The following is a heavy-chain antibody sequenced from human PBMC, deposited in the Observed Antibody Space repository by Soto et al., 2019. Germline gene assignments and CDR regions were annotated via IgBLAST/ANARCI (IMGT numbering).Heavy chain of an antibody. Sequence: VKVSCKASGYTFTSYGISWVRQAPGQGLEWMGWISAYNGNTNYAQRLQGRVTMTTDTSTSTAYMELRSLRSDDTAVYYCARCSGGSCYVSFDYWGQGTLVTVSS. V-gene: IGHV1-18*01. CDR3: ARCSGGSCYVSFDY. CDR1: GYTFTSYG. D-gene: IGHD2-15*01. CDR2: ISAYNGNT. J-gene: IGHJ4*02.